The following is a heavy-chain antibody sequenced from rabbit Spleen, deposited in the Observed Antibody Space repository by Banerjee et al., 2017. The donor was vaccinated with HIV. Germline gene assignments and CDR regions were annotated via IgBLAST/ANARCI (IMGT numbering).Heavy chain of an antibody. CDR2: IYAGSSGST. J-gene: IGHJ2*01. CDR1: GFSFSSSYW. CDR3: ARGWGGDGHAFDP. V-gene: IGHV1S45*01. D-gene: IGHD2-1*01. Sequence: EESGGDLVKPEGSLTLTCTASGFSFSSSYWICWVRQAPGKGLEWIACIYAGSSGSTYYASWVNGRFTTSKTSSTTVTLQMTSLTAADTATYFCARGWGGDGHAFDPWGPGTLVTVS.